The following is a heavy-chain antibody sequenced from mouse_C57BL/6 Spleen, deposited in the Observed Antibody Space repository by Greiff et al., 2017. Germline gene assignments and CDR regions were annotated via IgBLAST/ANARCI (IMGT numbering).Heavy chain of an antibody. D-gene: IGHD1-1*01. V-gene: IGHV7-3*01. Sequence: EVKLMESGGGLVQPGGSLSLSCAASGFTFTDYYMSWVRQPPGKALEWLGFIRNKANGYTTEYSASVQGRFTISRDNSQSILYLQMNALRAEDSATYYCARYPSYYGSSDYYAMDDWGQGTSVTVSS. CDR2: IRNKANGYTT. J-gene: IGHJ4*01. CDR1: GFTFTDYY. CDR3: ARYPSYYGSSDYYAMDD.